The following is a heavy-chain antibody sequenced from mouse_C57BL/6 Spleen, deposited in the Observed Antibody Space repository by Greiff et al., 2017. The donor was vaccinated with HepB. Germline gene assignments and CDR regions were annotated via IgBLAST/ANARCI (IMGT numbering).Heavy chain of an antibody. J-gene: IGHJ1*03. CDR2: IDPSDSET. Sequence: VQLQQPGAELVRPGSSVKLSCKASGYTFTSYWMHWVKQRPIQGLEWIGNIDPSDSETNYTQKFKDKATFTVDKSSSTAYMQLSSLTSEDSAVYYCARSRDYDGDWYFDVWGTGTTVTVSS. D-gene: IGHD2-4*01. CDR1: GYTFTSYW. V-gene: IGHV1-52*01. CDR3: ARSRDYDGDWYFDV.